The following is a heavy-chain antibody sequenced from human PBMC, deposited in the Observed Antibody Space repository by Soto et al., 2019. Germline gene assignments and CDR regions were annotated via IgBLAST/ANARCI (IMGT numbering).Heavy chain of an antibody. D-gene: IGHD3-3*01. CDR1: GGTFSSYT. V-gene: IGHV1-69*04. J-gene: IGHJ4*02. CDR3: ARDIPSFSEWLTFDY. Sequence: SVKVSCKASGGTFSSYTISWVRQAPGQGLEWMGRIIPILGIANYAQKFQGRVTITADKSTSTAYMELSSLRSEDTAVYYCARDIPSFSEWLTFDYWGQGTLVTVSS. CDR2: IIPILGIA.